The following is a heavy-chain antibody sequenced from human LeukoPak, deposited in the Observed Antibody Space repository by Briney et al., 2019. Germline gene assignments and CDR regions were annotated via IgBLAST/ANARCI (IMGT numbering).Heavy chain of an antibody. CDR2: ISAYNGNT. CDR1: GYTFINYG. Sequence: ASVKVSCKASGYTFINYGFSWVRQAPGQGLEWMGWISAYNGNTSYLQKFQGRVTMTTDTPTNTVYMELRSLRSDDTAVYYCARVSTNSRVAGYDPQWYFDLWGRGTPVTVSP. CDR3: ARVSTNSRVAGYDPQWYFDL. V-gene: IGHV1-18*04. D-gene: IGHD5-12*01. J-gene: IGHJ2*01.